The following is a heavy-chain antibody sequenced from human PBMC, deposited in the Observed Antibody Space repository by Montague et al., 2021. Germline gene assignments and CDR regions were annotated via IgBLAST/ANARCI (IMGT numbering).Heavy chain of an antibody. CDR2: MFYGGAT. D-gene: IGHD3-10*01. J-gene: IGHJ5*02. CDR3: AKQDYFVSGTSYKGFDP. CDR1: SGSIFHAH. V-gene: IGHV4-59*08. Sequence: ETLSLTCTVSSGSIFHAHWSWVRQPPGKGLEWLGSMFYGGATSNNPSLKSRVTMSIDTSTNQFSLKLSFVTAADTAVYYCAKQDYFVSGTSYKGFDPWGQGILVTVPS.